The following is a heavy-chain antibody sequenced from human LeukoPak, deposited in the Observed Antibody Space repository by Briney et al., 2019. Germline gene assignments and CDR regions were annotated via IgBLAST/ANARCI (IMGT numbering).Heavy chain of an antibody. V-gene: IGHV3-64*02. CDR3: ARVGDSDAFDI. J-gene: IGHJ3*02. CDR2: ISRNGGNT. CDR1: GFTFSDYS. Sequence: GGSLRLSCAASGFTFSDYSMHWVRQAPGRGLEYVSAISRNGGNTYYADSVKGRFTISRDNSKNTLYLQMGGLRTEDMAVFYCARVGDSDAFDIWGQGTMVTVSS.